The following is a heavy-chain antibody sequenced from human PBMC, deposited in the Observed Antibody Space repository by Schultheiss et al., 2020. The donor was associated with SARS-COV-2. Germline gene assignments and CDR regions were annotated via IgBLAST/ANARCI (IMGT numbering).Heavy chain of an antibody. CDR2: IYTSGST. CDR3: ARDRHYYDSSGYSPYWYFDL. CDR1: GGSISSYY. V-gene: IGHV4-4*07. J-gene: IGHJ2*01. D-gene: IGHD3-22*01. Sequence: SETLSLTCTVSGGSISSYYWSWIRQPAGKGLEWIGRIYTSGSTNYNPSLKSRVTMSVDTSKNQFSLKLGSVTAADTAVYYCARDRHYYDSSGYSPYWYFDLWGRGTLVTVSS.